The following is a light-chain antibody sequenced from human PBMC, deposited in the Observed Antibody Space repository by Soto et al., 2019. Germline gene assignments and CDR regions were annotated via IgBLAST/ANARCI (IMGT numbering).Light chain of an antibody. CDR2: DVS. CDR3: CSYAGSYTVV. V-gene: IGLV2-11*01. CDR1: SSDVGGYNY. J-gene: IGLJ2*01. Sequence: QSALTQPRSVSGSPGQSVTISCTGTSSDVGGYNYVSWYQQHPGKAPKLMIYDVSKRPSGVPDRFSGSKSCNTASLTISGLQAEDDDDYYCCSYAGSYTVVFGGGTKVTVL.